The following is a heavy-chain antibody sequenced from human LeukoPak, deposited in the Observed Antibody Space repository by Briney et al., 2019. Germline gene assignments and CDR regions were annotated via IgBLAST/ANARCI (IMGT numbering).Heavy chain of an antibody. V-gene: IGHV4-39*07. Sequence: SETLSLTCTVSGGSISSSSYYWGWIRQPPGKGLGWIGSIYYSGSTYYNPSLKSRVTISVDTSKNQFSLKLSSVTAADTAVYYCARPTAYSSGWSFDYWGQGTLVTVSS. D-gene: IGHD6-19*01. CDR3: ARPTAYSSGWSFDY. J-gene: IGHJ4*02. CDR2: IYYSGST. CDR1: GGSISSSSYY.